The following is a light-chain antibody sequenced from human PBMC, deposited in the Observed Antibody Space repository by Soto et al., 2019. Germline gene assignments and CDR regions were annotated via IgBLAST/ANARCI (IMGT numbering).Light chain of an antibody. CDR2: DAS. CDR1: QSVSSSY. J-gene: IGKJ3*01. V-gene: IGKV3-20*01. Sequence: EIMLTQSPGTLSLCPGERATLSCRASQSVSSSYLAWYQQKPGQAPRLLIYDASSRATGIPDRFSGSGSGTDFTLTISRLEPEDFAVYYCQQYGNSPFAFGPGTKVDIK. CDR3: QQYGNSPFA.